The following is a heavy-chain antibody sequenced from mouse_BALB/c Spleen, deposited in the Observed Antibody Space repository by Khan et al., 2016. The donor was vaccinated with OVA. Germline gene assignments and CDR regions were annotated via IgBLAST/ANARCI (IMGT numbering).Heavy chain of an antibody. CDR3: ARDRIDY. CDR1: GYTFTSYW. J-gene: IGHJ2*01. V-gene: IGHV1-7*01. Sequence: QVQLKQSGAELAKPGASVKMSCKASGYTFTSYWMHWIKQRPGQGLEWIGYINPTSGYTDYNQKFTDKATLTADKSSSTAYMQLSSLTSDDSAVDYCARDRIDYWGQGTALTVSS. CDR2: INPTSGYT.